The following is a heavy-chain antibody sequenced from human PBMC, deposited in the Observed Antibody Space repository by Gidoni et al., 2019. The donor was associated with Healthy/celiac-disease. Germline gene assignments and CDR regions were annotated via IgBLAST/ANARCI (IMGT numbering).Heavy chain of an antibody. CDR2: IIPIFGTA. Sequence: QVQLVQSGAEVKKPGSSVKVSCKASGGTFSSYAISWVRQAPGQGREWMGGIIPIFGTANYAQKFQGRVTITADKSTSTAYRELSSLRSEDTAVYYCAGYLAAYYYDSSGYGAFDIWGQGTMVTVSS. J-gene: IGHJ3*02. CDR1: GGTFSSYA. D-gene: IGHD3-22*01. V-gene: IGHV1-69*06. CDR3: AGYLAAYYYDSSGYGAFDI.